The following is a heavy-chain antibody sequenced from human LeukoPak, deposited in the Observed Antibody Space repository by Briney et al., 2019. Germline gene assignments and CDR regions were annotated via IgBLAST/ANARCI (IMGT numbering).Heavy chain of an antibody. V-gene: IGHV2-26*01. J-gene: IGHJ6*02. CDR2: IFSNEEK. CDR1: GFSLGNARMG. CDR3: ARIGYYYYGMDV. Sequence: SGPTLFHPTAPLTLTCTVSGFSLGNARMGVSWIRQPPGKALEWLTHIFSNEEKSYITSLKSRLTISKHTSKSQVVLTMTNMDPVDTATYYCARIGYYYYGMDVWGQGTTVTVSS.